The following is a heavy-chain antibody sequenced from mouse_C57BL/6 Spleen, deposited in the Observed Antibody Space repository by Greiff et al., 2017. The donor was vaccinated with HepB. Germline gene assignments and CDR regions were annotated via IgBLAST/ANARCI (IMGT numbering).Heavy chain of an antibody. CDR2: ISYDGSN. J-gene: IGHJ3*01. CDR1: GYSITSGYY. V-gene: IGHV3-6*01. D-gene: IGHD4-1*01. CDR3: ARDRELGLAY. Sequence: EVQLQESGPGLVKPSQSLSLTCSVTGYSITSGYYWNWIRQFPGNKLEWMGYISYDGSNNYNPSLKNRISITRDTSKNQFFLKLNSVTTEDTATYDCARDRELGLAYWGQGTLVTVSA.